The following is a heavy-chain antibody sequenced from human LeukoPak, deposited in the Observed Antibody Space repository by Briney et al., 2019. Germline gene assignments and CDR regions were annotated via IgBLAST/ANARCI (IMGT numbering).Heavy chain of an antibody. CDR2: ISDNGGST. Sequence: GGSLRLSCAASGFTFNIYTMSWVRQAPGKGLEWVSIISDNGGSTYYADSVKGRFTISRDNSKNTLYLQMNSLRAEDTAIYYCAKSRGIYDNSGWRTFDYWGQGTLVTVSS. CDR1: GFTFNIYT. J-gene: IGHJ4*02. CDR3: AKSRGIYDNSGWRTFDY. V-gene: IGHV3-23*01. D-gene: IGHD6-19*01.